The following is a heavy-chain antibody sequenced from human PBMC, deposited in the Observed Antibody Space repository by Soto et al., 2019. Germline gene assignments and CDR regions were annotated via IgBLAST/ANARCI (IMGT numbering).Heavy chain of an antibody. J-gene: IGHJ4*02. CDR3: ARDLDTAMVHD. V-gene: IGHV4-61*02. CDR2: IYTSGST. Sequence: PSETLSLTCTVSGASINSGDYYWSWIRQPAGKGLEWIGRIYTSGSTNYNPSLKSRVTMSVDTSKNQFSLKLSSVTAADTAVYYCARDLDTAMVHDWGQGTLVTVSS. D-gene: IGHD5-18*01. CDR1: GASINSGDYY.